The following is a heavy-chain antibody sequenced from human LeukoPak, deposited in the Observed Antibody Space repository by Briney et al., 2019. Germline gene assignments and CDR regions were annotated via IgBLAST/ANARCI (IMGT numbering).Heavy chain of an antibody. CDR1: GFTFSSYG. J-gene: IGHJ4*02. V-gene: IGHV3-30*18. D-gene: IGHD1-1*01. Sequence: PGGSLRLSCAASGFTFSSYGMHWVRQAPGKGLEWVAVISYDVGKKYYADSVKGRFTISRDNSKNTLYLQMNSLRAEDTAVYYCANMEPDYWGQGTLVTVSS. CDR2: ISYDVGKK. CDR3: ANMEPDY.